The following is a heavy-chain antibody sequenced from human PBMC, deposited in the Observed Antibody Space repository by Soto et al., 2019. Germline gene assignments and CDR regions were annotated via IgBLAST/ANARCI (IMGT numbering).Heavy chain of an antibody. D-gene: IGHD1-1*01. CDR1: GDSISSADYY. CDR2: IFYSGTT. J-gene: IGHJ6*02. Sequence: PSETLSFTCTVSGDSISSADYYWSWIRQTPGKGLEWIGHIFYSGTTYYNPSLKSPLTISVDTSKNHFSLRLTSVTAADTAVYYCARYLWVEPELYYYGMDVWGQGTTVTVSS. CDR3: ARYLWVEPELYYYGMDV. V-gene: IGHV4-30-4*01.